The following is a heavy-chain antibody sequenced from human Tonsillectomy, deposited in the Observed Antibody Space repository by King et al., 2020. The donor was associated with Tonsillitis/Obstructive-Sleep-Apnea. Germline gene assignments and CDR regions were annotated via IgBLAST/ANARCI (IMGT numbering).Heavy chain of an antibody. CDR2: INHSGST. CDR1: GGSFSGYY. Sequence: VQLQQWGAGLLKPSETLSLTCAVYGGSFSGYYWSWIRQPPGKGLEWIGEINHSGSTNYNPSLKSRVTISVDTSKNQFSLKLSSVTAADTAVYYCARERYYYDSSGYRDYWGQGTLVTVSS. J-gene: IGHJ4*02. CDR3: ARERYYYDSSGYRDY. D-gene: IGHD3-22*01. V-gene: IGHV4-34*01.